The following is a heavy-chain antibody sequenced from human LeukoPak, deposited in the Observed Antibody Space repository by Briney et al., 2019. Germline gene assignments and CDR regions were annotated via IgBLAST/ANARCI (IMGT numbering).Heavy chain of an antibody. D-gene: IGHD2-2*01. V-gene: IGHV3-48*03. CDR3: ARLGYCSSTSCYAYYGMYV. J-gene: IGHJ6*04. Sequence: GGSLRLSCAASGFTFSSYEMNWVRQAPGKGLEWVSYISSSGSTIYYADSVKGRFTISRDNAKNSLYLQMNSLRAEDTAVYYCARLGYCSSTSCYAYYGMYVWGKGTTVTVSS. CDR2: ISSSGSTI. CDR1: GFTFSSYE.